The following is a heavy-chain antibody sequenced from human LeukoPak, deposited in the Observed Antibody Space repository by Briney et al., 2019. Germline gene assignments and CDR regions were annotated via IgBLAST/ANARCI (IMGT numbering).Heavy chain of an antibody. D-gene: IGHD5-12*01. CDR2: FYYSGST. CDR1: GGSISGYY. J-gene: IGHJ4*02. V-gene: IGHV4-59*01. CDR3: ASGPNSGYGRFDY. Sequence: PSETLSLTCTVSGGSISGYYWSWLRQPPGRGLEWIGYFYYSGSTNYNPSLKGPVTISVDTSKNQFSLKLSSVTAADTAVYYCASGPNSGYGRFDYWGQGTLVTVSS.